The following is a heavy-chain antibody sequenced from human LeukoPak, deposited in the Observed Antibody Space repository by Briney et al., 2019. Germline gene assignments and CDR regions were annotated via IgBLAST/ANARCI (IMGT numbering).Heavy chain of an antibody. CDR2: IYYSGRT. CDR3: ARLLSGTTLDY. D-gene: IGHD4-17*01. V-gene: IGHV4-59*08. CDR1: GGSISSYY. Sequence: PAETMSPTCTVSGGSISSYYWSWIRQPPGKGLEWIGYIYYSGRTNSNPSLKSRVTMSVDTSKNQFSLRLSSVTAADTAVYYCARLLSGTTLDYWGQGALLADSS. J-gene: IGHJ4*02.